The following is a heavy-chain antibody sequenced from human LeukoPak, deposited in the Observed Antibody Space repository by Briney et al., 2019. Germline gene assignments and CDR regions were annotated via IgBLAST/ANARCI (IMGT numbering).Heavy chain of an antibody. J-gene: IGHJ3*02. CDR2: ISSSGSTI. CDR3: ARGFSGSYGAFDI. CDR1: GFTFSSYS. V-gene: IGHV3-48*04. Sequence: PGGSLRLSCAASGFTFSSYSMNWVRQAPGKGLEWVSYISSSGSTIYYADSVKGRFTISRDNAKNSLYLQMNSLRAEDTALYYCARGFSGSYGAFDIWGQGTVVTVSS. D-gene: IGHD1-26*01.